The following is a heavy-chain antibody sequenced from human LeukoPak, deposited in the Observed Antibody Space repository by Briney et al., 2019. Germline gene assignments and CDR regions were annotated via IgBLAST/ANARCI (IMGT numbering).Heavy chain of an antibody. D-gene: IGHD6-13*01. J-gene: IGHJ4*02. CDR1: EFTVSSNY. V-gene: IGHV3-66*01. Sequence: PGGSLSLSCAASEFTVSSNYMNWVRQAPGKGLEWVSVIYSGGSTYYADSVKGRFTISRDNSKNTLYLQTNSLRAEDTAVYYCAGGARRQQPFDYWGQGTLVTVSS. CDR2: IYSGGST. CDR3: AGGARRQQPFDY.